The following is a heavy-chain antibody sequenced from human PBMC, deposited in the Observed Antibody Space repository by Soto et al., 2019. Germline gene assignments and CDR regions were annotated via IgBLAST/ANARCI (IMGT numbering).Heavy chain of an antibody. J-gene: IGHJ4*02. D-gene: IGHD2-2*01. CDR2: IWYDGSNK. CDR3: ARDYLLVHHRVIDY. CDR1: GFTFSSYG. V-gene: IGHV3-33*01. Sequence: QVQLVESGGGVVQPGRSLRLSCAASGFTFSSYGMHWVRQAPGKGLEWVAVIWYDGSNKYYADSVKGRFTISRENSKNTLYLKTNSLIAEDTAVYYGARDYLLVHHRVIDYWGQGTLVTVSS.